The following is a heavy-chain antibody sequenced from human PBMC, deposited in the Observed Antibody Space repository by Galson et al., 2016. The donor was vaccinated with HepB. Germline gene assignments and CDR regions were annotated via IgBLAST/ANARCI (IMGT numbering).Heavy chain of an antibody. V-gene: IGHV4-39*07. CDR2: IYYSGST. CDR1: GGSVSDITYY. D-gene: IGHD6-6*01. Sequence: SETLSLTCTVSGGSVSDITYYWAWIRQPPGKGLEWIGTIYYSGSTYYNPSLKSRVTISVDTSKNQFSLKLSSVTAADTAVYYCAREPAEHLAVRHYWYFDLWGRGTLVTVSS. CDR3: AREPAEHLAVRHYWYFDL. J-gene: IGHJ2*01.